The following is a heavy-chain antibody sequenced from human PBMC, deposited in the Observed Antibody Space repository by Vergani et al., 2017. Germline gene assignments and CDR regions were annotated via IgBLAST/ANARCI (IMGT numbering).Heavy chain of an antibody. V-gene: IGHV3-30*02. CDR2: IRFDGTNK. CDR3: AETVVPAXDPIRYFYYCGMDV. D-gene: IGHD2-2*01. CDR1: GFTFSDFS. Sequence: VQLVESGGGLVKPGGSLRLSCAASGFTFSDFSMSWARQAPGKGLEWVAFIRFDGTNKYYADSVKGRFTISRDNSKNTLYLQMNSLRAEDTAVFYCAETVVPAXDPIRYFYYCGMDVWGQGTTVTVSS. J-gene: IGHJ6*02.